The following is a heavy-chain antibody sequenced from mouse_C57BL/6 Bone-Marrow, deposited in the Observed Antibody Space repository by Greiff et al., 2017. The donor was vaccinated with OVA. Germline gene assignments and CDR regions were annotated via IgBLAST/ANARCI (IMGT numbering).Heavy chain of an antibody. D-gene: IGHD2-4*01. J-gene: IGHJ2*01. CDR3: ARDYDYGVDY. CDR1: GFTFSDYY. CDR2: INYDGSST. Sequence: EVKLMESEGGLVQPGSSMKLSCTASGFTFSDYYMAWVRQVPEKGLEWVANINYDGSSTYYLDSLKSRFIISRDNAKNILYLQMSSLKSEDTATYYCARDYDYGVDYWGQGTTLTVSS. V-gene: IGHV5-16*01.